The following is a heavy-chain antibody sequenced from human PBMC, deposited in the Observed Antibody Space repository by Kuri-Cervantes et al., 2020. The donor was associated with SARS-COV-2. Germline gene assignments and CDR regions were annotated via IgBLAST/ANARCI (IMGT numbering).Heavy chain of an antibody. V-gene: IGHV1-46*01. CDR1: GYTFTSYY. D-gene: IGHD2-15*01. CDR3: ARADIVVVVAAGGAFDI. Sequence: ASVKVSCKASGYTFTSYYMHWVRQAPGQGLEWMGIINPSGGSTSYAQKFQARATMTRDTPTSTVYMELSSLRSEDTAVDYCARADIVVVVAAGGAFDIWGQGTMVTVSS. J-gene: IGHJ3*02. CDR2: INPSGGST.